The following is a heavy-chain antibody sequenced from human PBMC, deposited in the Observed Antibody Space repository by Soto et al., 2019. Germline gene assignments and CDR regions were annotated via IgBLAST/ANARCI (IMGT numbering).Heavy chain of an antibody. CDR3: ARGHDFWSGYYYGMDV. CDR2: INSDGSST. CDR1: GFTFSSYW. Sequence: LRLSCAASGFTFSSYWMHWVRQAPGKGLVWVSRINSDGSSTSYADSVKGRFTISRDNAKNTLYLQMNSLRAEDTAVYYCARGHDFWSGYYYGMDVWGQGTTVTVSS. D-gene: IGHD3-3*01. V-gene: IGHV3-74*01. J-gene: IGHJ6*02.